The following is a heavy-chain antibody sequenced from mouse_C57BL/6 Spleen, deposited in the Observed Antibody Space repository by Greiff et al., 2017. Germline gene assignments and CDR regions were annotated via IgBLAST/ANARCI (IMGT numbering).Heavy chain of an antibody. D-gene: IGHD2-4*01. J-gene: IGHJ2*01. Sequence: VQLQQSGAELVKPGASVKMSCKASGYTFTTYPIEWMKQTHGKSLEWIGNFHPYNDDTKYNEKFKGKATLTVETSSSTFYLELNQETSDSSAVYYCARRDDDHFDYWGQGTTLTGSS. CDR3: ARRDDDHFDY. CDR1: GYTFTTYP. CDR2: FHPYNDDT. V-gene: IGHV1-47*01.